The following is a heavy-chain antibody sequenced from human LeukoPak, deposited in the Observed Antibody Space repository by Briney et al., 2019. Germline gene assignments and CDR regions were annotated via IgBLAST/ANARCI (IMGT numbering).Heavy chain of an antibody. CDR3: AREIFGSGSYPDY. D-gene: IGHD3-10*01. Sequence: PGRSLRLSCEASGFAFNTYAMHWVRQAPGKGLEWVTLIWHDGSHKFYIDSVRGRFTISRDNSKNTVYLQMNGLRAEDTAVYYCAREIFGSGSYPDYWGREPWSPSPQ. J-gene: IGHJ4*02. CDR1: GFAFNTYA. CDR2: IWHDGSHK. V-gene: IGHV3-33*01.